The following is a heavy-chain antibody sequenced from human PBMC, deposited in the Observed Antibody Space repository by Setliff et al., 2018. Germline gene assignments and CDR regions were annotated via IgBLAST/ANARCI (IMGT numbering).Heavy chain of an antibody. CDR3: ARYNSSAACFDL. D-gene: IGHD1-20*01. Sequence: SETLSLTCTVSGGSISSGTYYWSWIRRPAGKGLEWIGRLHTSGSIDYNPSLKSRVTISVDTSKNQFSLRLRSVTAADTAIYYCARYNSSAACFDLWGPGTLVTVSS. CDR2: LHTSGSI. CDR1: GGSISSGTYY. V-gene: IGHV4-61*02. J-gene: IGHJ5*02.